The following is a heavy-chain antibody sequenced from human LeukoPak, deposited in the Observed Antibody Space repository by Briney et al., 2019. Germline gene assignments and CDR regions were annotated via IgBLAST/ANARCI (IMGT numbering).Heavy chain of an antibody. J-gene: IGHJ4*02. V-gene: IGHV3-7*05. Sequence: GGSLRLSCAASGLTFSSYWMSWVRQAPGKGLEWVAKIKQDGSEKYYVDSVKGRFTISRDNAKDSLSLQMNSLRAEGTAVYYCARGVSYGYWGQGTLVTVSS. CDR1: GLTFSSYW. CDR2: IKQDGSEK. CDR3: ARGVSYGY. D-gene: IGHD5-18*01.